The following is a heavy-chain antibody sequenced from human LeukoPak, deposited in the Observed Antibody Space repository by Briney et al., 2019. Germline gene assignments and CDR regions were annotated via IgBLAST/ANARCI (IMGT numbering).Heavy chain of an antibody. CDR3: ARDSEDPGAFDI. CDR2: INPNSGGT. D-gene: IGHD3-10*01. V-gene: IGHV1-2*02. J-gene: IGHJ3*02. CDR1: VYTFTGYY. Sequence: ASVKVSCKASVYTFTGYYMHWVRQPPGQGLEWMGWINPNSGGTNYAQKFQGRVTMTRDTSISTAYMELSRLRSDDTAVYYCARDSEDPGAFDIWGQGTLVTVSS.